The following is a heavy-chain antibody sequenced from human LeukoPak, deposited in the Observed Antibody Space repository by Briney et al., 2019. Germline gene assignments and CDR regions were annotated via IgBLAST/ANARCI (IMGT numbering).Heavy chain of an antibody. Sequence: SVKVSCKASGGTFSSYAISWVRQAPGQGLEWMGRIIPILGIANYAQKFQGRVTITADKSTSTAYMELSSLRSEDTAVYYCARVGLGVYGMDVWGQGTTVTVSS. CDR2: IIPILGIA. D-gene: IGHD3-10*01. CDR3: ARVGLGVYGMDV. J-gene: IGHJ6*02. V-gene: IGHV1-69*04. CDR1: GGTFSSYA.